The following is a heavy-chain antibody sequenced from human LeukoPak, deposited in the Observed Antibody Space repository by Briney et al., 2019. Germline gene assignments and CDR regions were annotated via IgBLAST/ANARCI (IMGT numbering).Heavy chain of an antibody. V-gene: IGHV1-2*06. CDR3: ARAKGVVAAAGTTYNY. D-gene: IGHD6-13*01. CDR2: INPNSGGT. J-gene: IGHJ4*02. CDR1: GYTFTGYY. Sequence: ASVKVSCKASGYTFTGYYMHWVRQAPGQGLEWMGRINPNSGGTNYAQKFPGRVIMTRDTSISTAYMELSRLRSDDTAVYYCARAKGVVAAAGTTYNYWGQGTLVTVSS.